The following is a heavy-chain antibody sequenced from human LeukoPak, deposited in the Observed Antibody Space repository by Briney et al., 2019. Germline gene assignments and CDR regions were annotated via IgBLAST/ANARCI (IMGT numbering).Heavy chain of an antibody. J-gene: IGHJ4*02. CDR3: ARGLAVAVGLGDY. CDR2: IKQDGSEK. Sequence: GGSLRLSCAASGFTFSSYWMSWVRQAPGKGLEWVANIKQDGSEKYYEDSVKGRFTISRDNAKNSLYLQMNSLRAEDTAVYYCARGLAVAVGLGDYWGQGTLVTVSS. V-gene: IGHV3-7*01. D-gene: IGHD6-19*01. CDR1: GFTFSSYW.